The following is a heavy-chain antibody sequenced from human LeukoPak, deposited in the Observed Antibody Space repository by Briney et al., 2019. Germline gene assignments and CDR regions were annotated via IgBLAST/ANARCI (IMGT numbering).Heavy chain of an antibody. D-gene: IGHD3-10*01. J-gene: IGHJ1*01. V-gene: IGHV1-24*01. CDR1: GYTLNALS. Sequence: ASVKVSCKASGYTLNALSIHWVRQAPGKGLEWMGGLDPVDGETIYAQRFQGRVTMTEDTSTDTAYLDLRSLRSDDTAVYYCTASRHFYYGSGTFQYWGQGTLLTVSS. CDR3: TASRHFYYGSGTFQY. CDR2: LDPVDGET.